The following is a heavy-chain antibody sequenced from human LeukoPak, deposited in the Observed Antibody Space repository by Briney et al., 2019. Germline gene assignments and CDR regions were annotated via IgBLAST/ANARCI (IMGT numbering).Heavy chain of an antibody. CDR2: ISYDGSDK. V-gene: IGHV3-30*18. Sequence: GGSLRLSCAASGFTFSNYGMHRVRQAPGKGLEWVAVISYDGSDKYYVDSVKGRFTISRDNSKNTLYLQMNSLRAEDTAVFYCAKDQGGTTHIVDYWGQGTLVTGSS. J-gene: IGHJ4*02. D-gene: IGHD4-17*01. CDR1: GFTFSNYG. CDR3: AKDQGGTTHIVDY.